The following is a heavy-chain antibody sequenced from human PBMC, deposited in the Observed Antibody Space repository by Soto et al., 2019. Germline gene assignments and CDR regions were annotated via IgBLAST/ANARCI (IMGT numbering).Heavy chain of an antibody. Sequence: EVQLVESGGGLLQPGGSLRLSCAASGFIFSRYEFNWVRQAPGGGLEWVAYVSRSSSIIYYADSVRGRFTISRDNAENSVYLQMNSLRAEDTAVYYCARAPPIAASGHLYFDPWGQGALVTVSS. CDR3: ARAPPIAASGHLYFDP. J-gene: IGHJ5*02. D-gene: IGHD6-13*01. CDR2: VSRSSSII. CDR1: GFIFSRYE. V-gene: IGHV3-48*03.